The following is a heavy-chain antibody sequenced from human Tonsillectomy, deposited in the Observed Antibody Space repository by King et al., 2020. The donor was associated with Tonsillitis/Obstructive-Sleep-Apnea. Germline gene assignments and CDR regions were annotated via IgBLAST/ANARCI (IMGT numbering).Heavy chain of an antibody. Sequence: QLQESGPGLVKPSETLSLTCTVSGGSISSSYWSWIRQPPGKGLEWIGYIYYSGSTNYNPSLKSRVPISVDTSKNQFSLRLSSVTAADTAVYYCARDMVLEAGGDAFDIWGQGTMVTVSS. CDR2: IYYSGST. CDR1: GGSISSSY. V-gene: IGHV4-59*01. D-gene: IGHD2-8*01. J-gene: IGHJ3*02. CDR3: ARDMVLEAGGDAFDI.